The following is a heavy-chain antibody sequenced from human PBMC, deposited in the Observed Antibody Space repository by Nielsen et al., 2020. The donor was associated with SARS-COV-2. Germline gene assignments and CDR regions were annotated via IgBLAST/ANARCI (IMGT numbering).Heavy chain of an antibody. Sequence: GGSLRLSCAASGFTFSSYAMHWVRQAPGKGLEWVAVISYDGSNKYYADSVKGRFTISRDNSKNTLYLQMKSLRAEDTALYYCVKGDCGGDCPPDYWGQGTLVTVSS. J-gene: IGHJ4*02. CDR1: GFTFSSYA. CDR2: ISYDGSNK. D-gene: IGHD2-21*02. CDR3: VKGDCGGDCPPDY. V-gene: IGHV3-30-3*02.